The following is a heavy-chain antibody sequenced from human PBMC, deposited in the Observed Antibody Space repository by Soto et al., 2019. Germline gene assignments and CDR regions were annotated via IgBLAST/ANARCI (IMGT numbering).Heavy chain of an antibody. CDR3: AREGSSSGYYYFPY. J-gene: IGHJ4*02. Sequence: SETLSLTCAVSGGSISSGGYSWSWIRQPPGKGLEWIGYIYHSGSTYYNPSLKSRVAISVDRSKNQFSLKLSSVTAADTAVYYCAREGSSSGYYYFPYWGQGTLVTVSS. V-gene: IGHV4-30-2*01. CDR1: GGSISSGGYS. CDR2: IYHSGST. D-gene: IGHD3-22*01.